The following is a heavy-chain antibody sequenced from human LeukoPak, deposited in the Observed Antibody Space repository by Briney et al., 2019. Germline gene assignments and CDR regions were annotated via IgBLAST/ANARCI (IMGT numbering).Heavy chain of an antibody. D-gene: IGHD6-6*01. J-gene: IGHJ5*02. CDR1: GYSFTSYW. CDR3: ARTSIAARLLYNWFDP. V-gene: IGHV5-51*01. Sequence: GESLKISCKGSGYSFTSYWIGRVRQMPGKGLEWMGIIYPGDSDTRYSPSFQGQVTISADKSISTAYLQWSSLKASDTAMYYCARTSIAARLLYNWFDPWGQGTLVTVSS. CDR2: IYPGDSDT.